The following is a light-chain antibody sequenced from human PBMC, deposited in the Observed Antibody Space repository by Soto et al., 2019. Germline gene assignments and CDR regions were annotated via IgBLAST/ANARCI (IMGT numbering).Light chain of an antibody. CDR2: EVT. V-gene: IGLV2-8*01. CDR3: SSYANNNNILV. Sequence: LTQPPSAXGSPGQSVTISCTGTSSDVGGYNYVSWYQQRPGKVPKVIIYEVTKRPSGVPDRFSGSKSGNTASLKVSGLQAEDEADYFCSSYANNNNILVFGTGTKVPVL. J-gene: IGLJ1*01. CDR1: SSDVGGYNY.